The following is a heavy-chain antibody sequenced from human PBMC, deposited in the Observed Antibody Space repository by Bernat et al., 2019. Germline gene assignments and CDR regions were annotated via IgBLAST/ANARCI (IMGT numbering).Heavy chain of an antibody. Sequence: EVQLVESGGGLVQPGGSLRLSCAASGFTFSSYEMNWVRQAPGKGLEWVSYISSSGSTIYYADSVKGRFTISRDNAKNSLYLQMNSLRAEDTAVYYCAGWGFMGFGGGGSALFDYWGQGTLVTVSS. J-gene: IGHJ4*02. CDR2: ISSSGSTI. V-gene: IGHV3-48*03. CDR1: GFTFSSYE. CDR3: AGWGFMGFGGGGSALFDY. D-gene: IGHD3-10*01.